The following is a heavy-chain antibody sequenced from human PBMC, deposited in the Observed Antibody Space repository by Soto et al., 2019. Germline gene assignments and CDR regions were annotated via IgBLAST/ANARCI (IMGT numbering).Heavy chain of an antibody. D-gene: IGHD1-26*01. V-gene: IGHV4-31*03. CDR2: IYYSGST. CDR3: ARSPAAYYVYVDY. J-gene: IGHJ4*02. Sequence: SETLSLTCTVSGGSISSGGYYWSWIRQHPGKGLEWIGYIYYSGSTYYNPSLKSRVTISVDTSKNQFSLKLSSVTAADTAVYYCARSPAAYYVYVDYWGQGTLVTVSS. CDR1: GGSISSGGYY.